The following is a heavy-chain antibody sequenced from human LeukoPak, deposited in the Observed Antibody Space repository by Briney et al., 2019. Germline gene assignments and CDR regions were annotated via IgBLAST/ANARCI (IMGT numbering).Heavy chain of an antibody. V-gene: IGHV4-39*01. J-gene: IGHJ5*02. CDR2: MFYSGNT. Sequence: SETLSLTCSVSGASISNNVYFWGWIRQPPGKGLEWIGSMFYSGNTYYNPSLKSRVTISVDTSNNQFSLKLSSVTATDTAVYFCARLTKVIVATTKFDPWGQGTLVTVSS. CDR3: ARLTKVIVATTKFDP. CDR1: GASISNNVYF. D-gene: IGHD1-26*01.